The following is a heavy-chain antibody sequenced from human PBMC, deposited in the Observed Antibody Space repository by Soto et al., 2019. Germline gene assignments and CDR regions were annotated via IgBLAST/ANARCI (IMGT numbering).Heavy chain of an antibody. CDR1: GGSISSGGYA. Sequence: PSETLSLTCAVSGGSISSGGYAWAWIRQPPGKGLEWVGYIYQSGSTYYNPSLKSRVTIAADRSKNQFSLNLASVTAADTAVYYCARSYSGGDAYFDYWGQGTVVTRLL. CDR2: IYQSGST. V-gene: IGHV4-30-2*01. J-gene: IGHJ4*02. CDR3: ARSYSGGDAYFDY. D-gene: IGHD2-21*02.